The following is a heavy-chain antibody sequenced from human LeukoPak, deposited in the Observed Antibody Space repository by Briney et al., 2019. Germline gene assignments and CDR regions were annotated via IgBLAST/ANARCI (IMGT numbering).Heavy chain of an antibody. CDR2: IDPGDGET. CDR1: GYTFTDYL. D-gene: IGHD1-26*01. J-gene: IGHJ4*02. V-gene: IGHV1-69-2*01. Sequence: ASVKISCKASGYTFTDYLMHWVQQAPGKGLEWMGRIDPGDGETKYADKFQGRLIITTDRSTGTAYMELSSLTSEDTAIYYCATPFSGSHPSDYWGQGTLVTVSS. CDR3: ATPFSGSHPSDY.